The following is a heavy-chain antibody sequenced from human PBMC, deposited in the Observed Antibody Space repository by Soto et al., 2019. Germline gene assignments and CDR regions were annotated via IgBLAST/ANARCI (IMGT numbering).Heavy chain of an antibody. CDR2: INQTGRT. CDR3: AREMTIFGVAPGGGVDV. V-gene: IGHV4-30-2*01. CDR1: GGSISTSGYS. Sequence: QLQLQESGPGLVQPSQTLSLTCTASGGSISTSGYSWTWIRPPPGGGREWIGSINQTGRTYVIPSLKSRLTMSLDKSKNQFALNLTSVTAAYTSLYYCAREMTIFGVAPGGGVDVWGQGTTVTVSS. D-gene: IGHD3-3*01. J-gene: IGHJ6*02.